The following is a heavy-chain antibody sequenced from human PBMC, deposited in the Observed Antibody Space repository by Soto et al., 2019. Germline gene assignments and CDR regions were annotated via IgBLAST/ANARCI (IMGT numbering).Heavy chain of an antibody. CDR3: AKKPARADYQYYFDY. CDR1: GFTFSTYA. CDR2: ISGSGGST. Sequence: EVQLLESGGNLVQPGGSLRLSCVASGFTFSTYAMNWVRRAPGKGLEWVSTISGSGGSTYYADPVKGRFTISRDNSKNTLYLQMNSLRAEDTAVYHCAKKPARADYQYYFDYWGQGALVTVSS. D-gene: IGHD4-17*01. J-gene: IGHJ4*02. V-gene: IGHV3-23*01.